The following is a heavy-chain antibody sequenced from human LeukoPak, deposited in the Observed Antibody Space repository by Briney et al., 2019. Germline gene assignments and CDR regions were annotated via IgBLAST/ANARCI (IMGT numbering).Heavy chain of an antibody. V-gene: IGHV3-23*01. CDR3: AKDPLYYGSGSYKEYFDY. Sequence: GGSLRLSCAASDSGFTFSSYAMSWVRQAPGKGLEWVSAISGSGGSTYYADSVKGRFTISRDNSKNTLYLQMNSLRAEDTAVYYCAKDPLYYGSGSYKEYFDYWGQGTLVTVSS. CDR2: ISGSGGST. D-gene: IGHD3-10*01. J-gene: IGHJ4*02. CDR1: DSGFTFSSYA.